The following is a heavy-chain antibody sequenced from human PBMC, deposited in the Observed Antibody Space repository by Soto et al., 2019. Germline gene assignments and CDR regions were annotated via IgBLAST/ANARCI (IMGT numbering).Heavy chain of an antibody. Sequence: ASVKVSCKASGYIFTNYNMHWVRQAPGQGLEWMGIINPSGGSTTHLQKFQGRATMTRDTSTSTVYMELSSLRSEDTAVYYCARGYYDSSAYSYFDYWGQGTLVTVSS. J-gene: IGHJ4*02. CDR2: INPSGGST. V-gene: IGHV1-46*01. CDR1: GYIFTNYN. D-gene: IGHD3-22*01. CDR3: ARGYYDSSAYSYFDY.